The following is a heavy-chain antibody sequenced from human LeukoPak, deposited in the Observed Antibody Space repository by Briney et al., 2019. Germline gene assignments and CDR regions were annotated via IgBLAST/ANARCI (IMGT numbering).Heavy chain of an antibody. Sequence: PSETLSLTCTVSGGSISSSSYYWGWICQPPGKGLEWIGSIYYSGSTYYNPSLKSRVTISVDTSKNQFSLKLSSVTAADTAVYYCARDHRKYYDILTGYYAVDYWGQGTLVTVSS. CDR1: GGSISSSSYY. CDR2: IYYSGST. D-gene: IGHD3-9*01. CDR3: ARDHRKYYDILTGYYAVDY. V-gene: IGHV4-39*07. J-gene: IGHJ4*02.